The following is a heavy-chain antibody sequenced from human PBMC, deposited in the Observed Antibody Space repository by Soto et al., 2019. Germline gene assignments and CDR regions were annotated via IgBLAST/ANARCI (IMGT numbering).Heavy chain of an antibody. V-gene: IGHV3-33*01. CDR1: GFTFSRSG. J-gene: IGHJ4*02. CDR3: ARVMGSGWYFDS. Sequence: QVQLVESGGGVAQPGRSLTLSCAASGFTFSRSGMHWVRQAPGKGLEWVAGTWSDGSNKYYADSVKGRFTISRDNSKNTLYLQMNSLSPDDTAVYYCARVMGSGWYFDSWGQGVLVTVSS. CDR2: TWSDGSNK. D-gene: IGHD6-19*01.